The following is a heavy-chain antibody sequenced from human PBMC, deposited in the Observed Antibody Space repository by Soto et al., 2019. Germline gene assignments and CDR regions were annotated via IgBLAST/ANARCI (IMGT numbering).Heavy chain of an antibody. Sequence: SATLSLTCAVFGNSISTTNWWSWVRQSPGKGLEWIGEIYHSGSSNYNPSLKSRVTISLDKSKNQFYLKVTSVTAADTAVYYCARDVGFHYDGSPSGQFDFWGQGTLVTVSS. CDR1: GNSISTTNW. J-gene: IGHJ4*02. D-gene: IGHD3-22*01. V-gene: IGHV4-4*02. CDR3: ARDVGFHYDGSPSGQFDF. CDR2: IYHSGSS.